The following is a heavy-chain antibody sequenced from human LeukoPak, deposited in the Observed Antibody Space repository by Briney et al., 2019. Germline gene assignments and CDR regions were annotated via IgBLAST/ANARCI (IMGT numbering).Heavy chain of an antibody. CDR1: GFTFSGQG. J-gene: IGHJ4*02. Sequence: GGSLRLSCAASGFTFSGQGMHWVRQAPGKGLEWVTFIGDDGSKKYYADSVKGRFTISRDTSKNTLYLQMSSLRPEDTAVYYCAKDGRTGYPFDSWGQGTLVTVSS. D-gene: IGHD1-1*01. V-gene: IGHV3-30*02. CDR2: IGDDGSKK. CDR3: AKDGRTGYPFDS.